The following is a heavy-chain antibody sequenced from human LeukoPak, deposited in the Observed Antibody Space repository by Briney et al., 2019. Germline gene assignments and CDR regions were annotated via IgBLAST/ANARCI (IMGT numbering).Heavy chain of an antibody. CDR2: IYYSGGT. J-gene: IGHJ4*02. Sequence: PSETLSLTCTVSGGSISSSSYYWGWIRQPPGKGLEWIGSIYYSGGTYYNPSLKSRVTISVDTSKNQFSLKLSSVTAADTAVYYCARDPARSYFDYWGQGTLVTVSS. D-gene: IGHD2-2*01. CDR1: GGSISSSSYY. CDR3: ARDPARSYFDY. V-gene: IGHV4-39*07.